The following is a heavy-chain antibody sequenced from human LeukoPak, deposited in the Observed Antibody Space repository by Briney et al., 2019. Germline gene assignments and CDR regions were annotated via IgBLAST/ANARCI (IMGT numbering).Heavy chain of an antibody. J-gene: IGHJ4*02. D-gene: IGHD3-22*01. CDR1: GGSFSGYY. CDR3: ARVSSRRLPPTYSYDRRNYFDY. Sequence: SGTLSLTCAVYGGSFSGYYWSWIRQPPGKGLEWIGEINHSGSTNYNPSLKSRVTISVDTSKNQFSLKLSSVTAADTAVYYCARVSSRRLPPTYSYDRRNYFDYWGQGTLVTVSS. V-gene: IGHV4-34*01. CDR2: INHSGST.